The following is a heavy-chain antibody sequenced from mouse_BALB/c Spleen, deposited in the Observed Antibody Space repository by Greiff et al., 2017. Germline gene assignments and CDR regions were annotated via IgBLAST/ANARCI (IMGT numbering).Heavy chain of an antibody. CDR1: GDSITSGY. D-gene: IGHD1-1*01. V-gene: IGHV3-8*02. CDR2: ISYSGST. Sequence: EVKLMESGPSLVKPSQTLSLTCSVTGDSITSGYWNWIWKFPGNKLEYMGYISYSGSTYYNPSLKSRISITRDTSKNQYYLQLNSVTTEDTATYYCARYAPDYYGSLYAMDYWGQGTSVTVSS. J-gene: IGHJ4*01. CDR3: ARYAPDYYGSLYAMDY.